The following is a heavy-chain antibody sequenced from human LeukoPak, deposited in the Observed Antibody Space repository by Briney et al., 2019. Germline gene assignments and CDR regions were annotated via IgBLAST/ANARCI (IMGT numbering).Heavy chain of an antibody. Sequence: GGSLRLSCAASGSTFSSYWMSWVRQAPGKGLEWVANIKQDGSEKYYVDSVKGRFTISRDNAKNSLYLQMDSLRAEDTAVYYCARVFSLWYYFDYWGQGTLVTVSS. CDR1: GSTFSSYW. CDR3: ARVFSLWYYFDY. CDR2: IKQDGSEK. V-gene: IGHV3-7*01. J-gene: IGHJ4*02. D-gene: IGHD5-18*01.